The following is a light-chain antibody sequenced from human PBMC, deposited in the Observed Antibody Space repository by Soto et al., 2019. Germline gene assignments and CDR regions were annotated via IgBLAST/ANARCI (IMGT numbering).Light chain of an antibody. CDR3: AAWDDSLKGRV. CDR1: NSNIGSNT. J-gene: IGLJ1*01. Sequence: QSVLTQPPSASGTPGQRGTISCSGSNSNIGSNTVNWYQQLPGTAPKLLIYYDNLRPSGVPDRISGSKSGTSASLAISGLQSDDEADYYCAAWDDSLKGRVFVNGTKVTVL. CDR2: YDN. V-gene: IGLV1-44*01.